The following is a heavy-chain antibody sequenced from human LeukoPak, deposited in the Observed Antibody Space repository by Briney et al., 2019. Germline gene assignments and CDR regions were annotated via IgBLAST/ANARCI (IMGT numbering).Heavy chain of an antibody. V-gene: IGHV3-23*01. J-gene: IGHJ4*02. CDR3: AKSQYDFWSGYFDY. CDR2: ISGSSGST. Sequence: GGSLSLSCSASGFTFSSYAMSWVRQAPGKGREWVSAISGSSGSTYYADSVKGRFTISRDNSKNTLYLQMNSLRAEDTAVYYCAKSQYDFWSGYFDYWGQGTLVTVSS. D-gene: IGHD3-3*01. CDR1: GFTFSSYA.